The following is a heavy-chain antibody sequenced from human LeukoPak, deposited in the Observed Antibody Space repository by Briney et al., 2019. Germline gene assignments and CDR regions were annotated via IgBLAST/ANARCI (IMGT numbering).Heavy chain of an antibody. Sequence: GGALRLFCAGSGFTFSRYRMKRGPQAPGEGGEGGSPISSSSSYIYYADSVKGLFTISRDNAKNSLYLQMNSLRAEDTALYYCARVRYRYCSGGSCPRNDYWGQGTLVTVSS. J-gene: IGHJ4*02. D-gene: IGHD2-15*01. CDR2: ISSSSSYI. V-gene: IGHV3-21*04. CDR1: GFTFSRYR. CDR3: ARVRYRYCSGGSCPRNDY.